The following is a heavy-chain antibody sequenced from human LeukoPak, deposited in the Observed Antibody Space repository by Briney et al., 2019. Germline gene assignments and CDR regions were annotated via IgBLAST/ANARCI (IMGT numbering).Heavy chain of an antibody. CDR3: AGSYGSGSYWNWFDP. Sequence: PGGSLRLSCAASGFTFDDYGMSWVRQAPGKGLEWVSGINWNGGSTGYADSVKGRFTISRDNAKNSLYLQMNSLRAEDTALYYCAGSYGSGSYWNWFDPWGQGTLVTVSS. J-gene: IGHJ5*02. CDR1: GFTFDDYG. V-gene: IGHV3-20*04. D-gene: IGHD3-10*01. CDR2: INWNGGST.